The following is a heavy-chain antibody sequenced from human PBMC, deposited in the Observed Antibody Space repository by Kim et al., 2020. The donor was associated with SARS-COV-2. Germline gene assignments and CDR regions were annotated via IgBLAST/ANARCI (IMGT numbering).Heavy chain of an antibody. CDR1: GFTFSSYA. Sequence: GGSLRLSCAASGFTFSSYAMSWVRQAPGKGLEWVSAISGRGGSTYYADSVKGRFTISRDNSKNTLYLQMNSLRAEDTAVYYCAKRRVSGSYFDYWGQGTLVAVSS. CDR2: ISGRGGST. J-gene: IGHJ4*02. D-gene: IGHD1-26*01. V-gene: IGHV3-23*01. CDR3: AKRRVSGSYFDY.